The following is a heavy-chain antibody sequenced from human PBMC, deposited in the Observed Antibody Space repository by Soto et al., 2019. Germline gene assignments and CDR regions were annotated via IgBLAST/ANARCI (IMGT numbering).Heavy chain of an antibody. V-gene: IGHV3-30-3*01. Sequence: GSLRLSCAASGFTFSSYAMHWVRQAPGKGLEWVAVISYDGSNKYYADSVKGRFTISRDNSKNTLYLQMNSLRAEDTAVYYCARGGIQLWPTAFDYWGQGTLVTVSS. D-gene: IGHD5-18*01. J-gene: IGHJ4*02. CDR3: ARGGIQLWPTAFDY. CDR2: ISYDGSNK. CDR1: GFTFSSYA.